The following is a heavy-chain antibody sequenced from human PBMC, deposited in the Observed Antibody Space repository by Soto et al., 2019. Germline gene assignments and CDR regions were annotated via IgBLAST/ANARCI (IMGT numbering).Heavy chain of an antibody. J-gene: IGHJ4*02. V-gene: IGHV3-74*01. CDR3: QRALGARIPTAY. CDR2: INRDGSYT. Sequence: EVQLVESGGGLVQPGGSLRLSWAASGFTVSGYWMHWVRQAPGKGLTWVSRINRDGSYTSSADSVKGRFTISKDNARNTLYLQMNSLRIEDTAVYYCQRALGARIPTAYLGQGTLVTVSS. D-gene: IGHD2-15*01. CDR1: GFTVSGYW.